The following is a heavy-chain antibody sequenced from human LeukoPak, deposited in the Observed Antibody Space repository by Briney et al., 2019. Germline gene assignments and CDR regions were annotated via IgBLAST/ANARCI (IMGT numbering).Heavy chain of an antibody. J-gene: IGHJ4*02. D-gene: IGHD6-6*01. Sequence: GSLRLSCAASGFTFSSYYMNWVRQAPGKGLEWLSSISSSSGYIYYADSLKGRFTISRDNARNSLYLQLHSLRAEDTAVYYCTRTLRDSTSSKGFDYWGQGTLVTVSS. V-gene: IGHV3-21*01. CDR1: GFTFSSYY. CDR2: ISSSSGYI. CDR3: TRTLRDSTSSKGFDY.